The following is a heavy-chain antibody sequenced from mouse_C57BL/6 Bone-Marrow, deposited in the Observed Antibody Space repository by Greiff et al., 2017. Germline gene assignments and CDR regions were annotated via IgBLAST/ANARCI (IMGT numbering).Heavy chain of an antibody. CDR3: AREERRIHYYGSSPWFAY. V-gene: IGHV1-18*01. CDR1: GYTFTDYN. Sequence: VQLQQSGPELVKPGASVKIPCKASGYTFTDYNMDWVKQSHGKSLEWIGDINPNNGGTIYNQKFKGKATLTVDKSSSTAYMELRSLTSEDTAVYYCAREERRIHYYGSSPWFAYWGQGTLVTVSA. D-gene: IGHD1-1*01. J-gene: IGHJ3*01. CDR2: INPNNGGT.